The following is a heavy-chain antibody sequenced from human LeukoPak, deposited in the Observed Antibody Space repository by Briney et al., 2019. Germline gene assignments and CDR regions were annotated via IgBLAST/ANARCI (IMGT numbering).Heavy chain of an antibody. D-gene: IGHD3-22*01. V-gene: IGHV3-21*01. Sequence: GGSLRLSCVASEFVFSNHAMIWVRQAPGKGLEWISSITSDSSNIFYTNSVRGRFTISRDNANNALHLQMNSLRAEDTAVYYCARVFWETVNTGYYSDFWGPGTLVTVSS. CDR1: EFVFSNHA. J-gene: IGHJ4*02. CDR2: ITSDSSNI. CDR3: ARVFWETVNTGYYSDF.